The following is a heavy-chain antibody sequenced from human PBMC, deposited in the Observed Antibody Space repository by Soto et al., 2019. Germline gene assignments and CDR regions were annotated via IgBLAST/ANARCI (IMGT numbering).Heavy chain of an antibody. J-gene: IGHJ4*02. CDR3: AKGGGSSMETDY. CDR2: ISYDGSNK. D-gene: IGHD3-10*01. Sequence: QVQLVESGGGVVQPGRSLRLSCAASGFTFSSYGMHWVRQAPGKGLEWVAVISYDGSNKYYADSVKGRFTISRDNSKNTLYLQMNSLRAEDTAVYYCAKGGGSSMETDYWGQGTLVTVSS. V-gene: IGHV3-30*18. CDR1: GFTFSSYG.